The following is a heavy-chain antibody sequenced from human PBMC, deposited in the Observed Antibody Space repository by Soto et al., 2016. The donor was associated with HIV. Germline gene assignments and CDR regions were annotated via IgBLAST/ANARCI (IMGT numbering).Heavy chain of an antibody. V-gene: IGHV3-74*01. CDR1: GSTFRNYW. Sequence: EVQLVESGGDLVQPGGSLRLSCIASGSTFRNYWMHWVRQGPGRGLVWVSRINTDGSIRNYVGSVKGRFTISRDNAANTVYLEMNGLRAEDTAVYYCARVPRPSSGSYGLLFGYDYQYMDVWGKGATVTVSS. J-gene: IGHJ6*03. D-gene: IGHD1-26*01. CDR2: INTDGSIR. CDR3: ARVPRPSSGSYGLLFGYDYQYMDV.